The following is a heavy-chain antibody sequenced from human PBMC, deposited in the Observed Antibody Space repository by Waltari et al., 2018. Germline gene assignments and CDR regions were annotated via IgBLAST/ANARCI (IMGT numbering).Heavy chain of an antibody. J-gene: IGHJ6*02. Sequence: QVQLQESGPGLVKPSETLSLTCTVSGGSISSYYWSWIRQPPGKVLEWIGYIYYSGSTNYNPSLKSRVTISVDTSKNQFSLKLSSVTAADTAVYYCARRYGDSDLPIDYYGMDVWGQGTTVTVSS. V-gene: IGHV4-59*01. CDR1: GGSISSYY. CDR2: IYYSGST. D-gene: IGHD4-17*01. CDR3: ARRYGDSDLPIDYYGMDV.